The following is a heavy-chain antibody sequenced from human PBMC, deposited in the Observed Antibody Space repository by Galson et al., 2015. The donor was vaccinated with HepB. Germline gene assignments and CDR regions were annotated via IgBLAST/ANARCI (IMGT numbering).Heavy chain of an antibody. V-gene: IGHV3-33*01. CDR1: GFTFSSYG. CDR2: IWYDGSNK. J-gene: IGHJ4*02. Sequence: SLRLSCAASGFTFSSYGMHWVRQAPGKGLEWVAVIWYDGSNKYYADSVKGRFTISRDNSKNTLYLQMNSLRAEDTAVYYCARDLSYSSSAHGYWGQGTLVTVSS. D-gene: IGHD6-6*01. CDR3: ARDLSYSSSAHGY.